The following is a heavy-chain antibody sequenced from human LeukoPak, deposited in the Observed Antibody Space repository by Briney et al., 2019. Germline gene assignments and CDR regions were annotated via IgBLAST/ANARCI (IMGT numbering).Heavy chain of an antibody. CDR3: ASGGYSSGWYGSFAI. Sequence: PSETLSLTCTVSGASISSSDYYWGWIRQPPGKGLEWIGSLYSGGLTYYNPSLKSRVTISVDTSKNQFSLKVTSVTAADTAVYSCASGGYSSGWYGSFAIWGEWKVVTVSS. CDR1: GASISSSDYY. J-gene: IGHJ3*02. CDR2: LYSGGLT. V-gene: IGHV4-39*01. D-gene: IGHD6-19*01.